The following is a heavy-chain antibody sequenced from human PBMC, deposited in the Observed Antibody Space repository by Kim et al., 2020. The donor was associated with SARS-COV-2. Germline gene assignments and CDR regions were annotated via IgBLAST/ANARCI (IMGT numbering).Heavy chain of an antibody. J-gene: IGHJ4*02. Sequence: SETLSLTCTVSGGSINGFHWSWIRQPPGKGLEWIGYIYTSGRTNYNPSLKSRVTISLDISKNQFSLNLISVTAADTAVYSCAREQLRFGGSFPFDYWGQGTLVTVSS. CDR1: GGSINGFH. V-gene: IGHV4-59*01. D-gene: IGHD1-26*01. CDR3: AREQLRFGGSFPFDY. CDR2: IYTSGRT.